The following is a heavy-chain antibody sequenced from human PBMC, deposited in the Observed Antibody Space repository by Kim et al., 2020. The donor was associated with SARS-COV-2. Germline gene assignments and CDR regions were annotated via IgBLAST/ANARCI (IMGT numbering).Heavy chain of an antibody. V-gene: IGHV4-39*01. CDR1: GASIKNSDSY. CDR3: ERQAPRLLWFGALGDF. Sequence: SETLSLTCSVSGASIKNSDSYWGWIRQSPGKGLEWIGSFSYSRTTYYNPSLKSRVTISVDTYNNHLSLTMRSATAADTALYYCERQAPRLLWFGALGDF. D-gene: IGHD3-10*01. CDR2: FSYSRTT. J-gene: IGHJ4*01.